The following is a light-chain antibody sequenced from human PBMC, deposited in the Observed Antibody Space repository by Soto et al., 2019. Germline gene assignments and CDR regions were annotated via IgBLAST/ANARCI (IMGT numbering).Light chain of an antibody. J-gene: IGKJ5*01. Sequence: DIQMTQSPSSLSASVGDRFTITCRASQSISSYLNWYQQKPGKAPKLLIYASSSLQSGVPSRFSGSGSGTDFTLTISSLQPEDFATYYCQQSYSTPVTFGQGTRLEIQ. V-gene: IGKV1-39*01. CDR1: QSISSY. CDR3: QQSYSTPVT. CDR2: ASS.